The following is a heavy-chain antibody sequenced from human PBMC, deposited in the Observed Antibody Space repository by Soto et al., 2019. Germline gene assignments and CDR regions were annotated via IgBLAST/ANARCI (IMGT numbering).Heavy chain of an antibody. CDR3: VKERDDASWTAFDH. CDR1: GFMFDDFS. V-gene: IGHV3-43*01. Sequence: EVRLVESGGVVVQPGGSLRLSCAASGFMFDDFSMHWVRQAPGKGLEWVALIGRDGINTYYADSVRGRFIVSRDNSKNSLSLQMNSLRSEDSALYYCVKERDDASWTAFDHWGQGTLVTVSS. D-gene: IGHD2-2*01. J-gene: IGHJ4*02. CDR2: IGRDGINT.